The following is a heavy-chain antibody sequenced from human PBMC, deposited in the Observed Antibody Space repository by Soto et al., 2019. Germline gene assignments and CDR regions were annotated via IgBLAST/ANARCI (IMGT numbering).Heavy chain of an antibody. V-gene: IGHV1-3*05. CDR1: GYTFTSYA. CDR2: INAGNGNT. CDR3: ARSIVVVTALDY. J-gene: IGHJ4*02. Sequence: QVQLVQSGAEEKKPGASVKVSCKASGYTFTSYAMHWVRQAPGQRLEWMGWINAGNGNTKSSQKFRSSVTITRDTSASTAYMELSSLRSEDTAVYYCARSIVVVTALDYWGQGTLVTVSS. D-gene: IGHD2-21*02.